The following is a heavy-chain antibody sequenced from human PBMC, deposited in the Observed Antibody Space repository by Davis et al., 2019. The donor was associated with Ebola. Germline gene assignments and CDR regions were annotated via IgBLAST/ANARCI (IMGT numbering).Heavy chain of an antibody. CDR2: MTGGSSTTV. CDR3: TRDSANDYYSYYGMDV. Sequence: GGSLRLSCAASGFTFSSYGMHWVRQAPGKGLEWLAYMTGGSSTTVYYSDSVEGRFMISRDNAKNSLYLEMNSLREEDTAVYYCTRDSANDYYSYYGMDVWGQGTTVIVSS. V-gene: IGHV3-48*02. D-gene: IGHD4/OR15-4a*01. J-gene: IGHJ6*02. CDR1: GFTFSSYG.